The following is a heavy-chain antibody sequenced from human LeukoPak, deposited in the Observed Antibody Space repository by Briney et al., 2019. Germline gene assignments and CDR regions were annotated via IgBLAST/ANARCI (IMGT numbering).Heavy chain of an antibody. Sequence: GGSLRLSCAASGFTVSSNYMSWVRQAPGKGLEWVSVIYSGGSTYYADSVKGRFTISRDNSVNTMYLQMNSLRAEDTAIYYCAKEPYESGGYYSDYWGQGTLVTVSS. J-gene: IGHJ4*02. CDR3: AKEPYESGGYYSDY. CDR1: GFTVSSNY. V-gene: IGHV3-53*01. D-gene: IGHD3-22*01. CDR2: IYSGGST.